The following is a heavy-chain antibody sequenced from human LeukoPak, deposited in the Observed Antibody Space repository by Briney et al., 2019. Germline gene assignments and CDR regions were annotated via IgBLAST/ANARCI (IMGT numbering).Heavy chain of an antibody. J-gene: IGHJ6*03. V-gene: IGHV4-59*01. CDR2: VHYSGDT. CDR1: GGSIPYYY. CDR3: ARARDSSGHYYYYYYMDV. D-gene: IGHD3-22*01. Sequence: PSETLSLTCTVSGGSIPYYYWSWIRQPPGKGLEWIGSVHYSGDTNYNSSLESRVAISVDASKNQFSLKLSSVTAADTAVYYCARARDSSGHYYYYYYMDVWGKGTTVTVSS.